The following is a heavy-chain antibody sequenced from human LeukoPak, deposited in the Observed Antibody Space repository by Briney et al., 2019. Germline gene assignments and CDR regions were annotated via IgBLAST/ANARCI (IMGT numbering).Heavy chain of an antibody. CDR3: ARGSYYYDSSGPKHGAFDI. CDR2: ST. J-gene: IGHJ3*02. V-gene: IGHV4-4*02. D-gene: IGHD3-22*01. Sequence: STNYHPSLTSRVTISVDKSTNQFSLKLSSVTAADTAVYYCARGSYYYDSSGPKHGAFDIWGQGTMVTVSS.